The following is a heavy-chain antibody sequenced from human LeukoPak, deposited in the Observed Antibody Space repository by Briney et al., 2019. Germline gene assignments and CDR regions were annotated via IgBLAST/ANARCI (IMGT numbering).Heavy chain of an antibody. V-gene: IGHV3-23*01. J-gene: IGHJ4*02. Sequence: PGGSLRLSCAASGFTFSNYAMSWVRQAPGKGLEWVSAISGGGGSTYYAGSVKGRFTISRDNSKNTLSLQMNSLRGEDSAVYYCAKELEYSGSYPDYWGQGTLVTVSS. CDR1: GFTFSNYA. D-gene: IGHD1-26*01. CDR3: AKELEYSGSYPDY. CDR2: ISGGGGST.